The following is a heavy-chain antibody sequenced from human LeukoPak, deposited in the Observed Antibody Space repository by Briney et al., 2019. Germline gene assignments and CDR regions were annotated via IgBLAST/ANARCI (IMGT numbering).Heavy chain of an antibody. D-gene: IGHD2-2*01. Sequence: GGSLRLSCAASGFTFGSYSMNWVRQAPGKGLEWVSYISSSSSTIYYADSVKGRFTISRDNAKNSLYLQMNSLRAEDTAVYYCASFGVVPYWGQGTLVTVSS. V-gene: IGHV3-48*01. CDR1: GFTFGSYS. CDR2: ISSSSSTI. J-gene: IGHJ4*02. CDR3: ASFGVVPY.